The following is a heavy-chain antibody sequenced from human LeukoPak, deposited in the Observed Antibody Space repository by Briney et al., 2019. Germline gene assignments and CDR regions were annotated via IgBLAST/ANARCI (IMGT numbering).Heavy chain of an antibody. Sequence: ASVKVPCKASGYTFTSYYMHWVRQAPGQGLEWMGIINPSGGSTSYAQKFQGRVTMTRDMSTSTVYMELSSLRSEDTAVYYCAREGIPFGGDWPYAFDIWGQGTMVTVSS. J-gene: IGHJ3*02. CDR1: GYTFTSYY. V-gene: IGHV1-46*01. D-gene: IGHD2-21*02. CDR3: AREGIPFGGDWPYAFDI. CDR2: INPSGGST.